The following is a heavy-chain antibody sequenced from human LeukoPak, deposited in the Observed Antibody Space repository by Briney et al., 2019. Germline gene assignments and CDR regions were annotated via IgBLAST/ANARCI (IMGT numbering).Heavy chain of an antibody. Sequence: VSVTVSCKTSGYTFTNYFLHWVRQAPGQGLEWMGWISPNGGVTKYTQKFQGRVTMTRDTSISTAYMELTSLTPDDTAVYYCASLKDGYYFHHWGQGTLVTVSS. J-gene: IGHJ4*02. D-gene: IGHD5-24*01. V-gene: IGHV1-2*02. CDR2: ISPNGGVT. CDR3: ASLKDGYYFHH. CDR1: GYTFTNYF.